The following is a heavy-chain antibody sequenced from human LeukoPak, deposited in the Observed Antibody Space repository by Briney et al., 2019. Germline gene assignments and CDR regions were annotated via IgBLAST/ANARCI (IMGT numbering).Heavy chain of an antibody. J-gene: IGHJ5*02. Sequence: SETLSLTCAVYGGSFSGYYWSWIRQPPGKGLEWIGEINHSGSTNYNPSLKSRVTISVDTSKNQFSLKLSSVTAADTAVYYCARGVNYGSGRLGWFDLWGQGTLVTVSS. D-gene: IGHD3-10*01. V-gene: IGHV4-34*01. CDR3: ARGVNYGSGRLGWFDL. CDR2: INHSGST. CDR1: GGSFSGYY.